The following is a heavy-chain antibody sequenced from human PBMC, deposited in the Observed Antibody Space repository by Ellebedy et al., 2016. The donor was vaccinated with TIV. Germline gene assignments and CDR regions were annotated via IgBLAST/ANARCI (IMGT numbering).Heavy chain of an antibody. Sequence: GGSLRLSCAASGFTFSSYAMHWVRQAPGKGLEWVAVISYDGSNKYYADSVKGRFTISRDNSKNTLYLQMNSLRAEDTAVYYCASSRWDSSAFDYWGQGTLVTVSS. D-gene: IGHD4-23*01. CDR1: GFTFSSYA. V-gene: IGHV3-30-3*01. CDR2: ISYDGSNK. CDR3: ASSRWDSSAFDY. J-gene: IGHJ4*02.